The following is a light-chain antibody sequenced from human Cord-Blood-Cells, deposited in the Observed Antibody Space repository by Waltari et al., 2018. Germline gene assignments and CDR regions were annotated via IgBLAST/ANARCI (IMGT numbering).Light chain of an antibody. J-gene: IGLJ2*01. Sequence: QSALTQPPSASGSPGKSVTIFCTGTSSDGGGYNYVSWYQQHPGKALKHMIYEVSKRPSGVPDPFSGSKSGNTASLTVSGLQAEDEADYYCSSYAGSNNLVFGGGTKLTVL. CDR1: SSDGGGYNY. CDR2: EVS. V-gene: IGLV2-8*01. CDR3: SSYAGSNNLV.